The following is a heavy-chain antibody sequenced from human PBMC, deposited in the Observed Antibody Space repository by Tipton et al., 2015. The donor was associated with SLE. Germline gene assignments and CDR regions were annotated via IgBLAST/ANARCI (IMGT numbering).Heavy chain of an antibody. V-gene: IGHV4-59*01. CDR2: IYYSGST. CDR1: GGSISSFY. Sequence: TLSLTCTVSGGSISSFYWSWIRQPPGKGLEWIGYIYYSGSTNYNPSLKSRVTISVDTSKNRFSLKLNSVTAADTAVYYCARGWDYLDQAGIDYWGQGTLVTVSS. D-gene: IGHD1-7*01. J-gene: IGHJ4*02. CDR3: ARGWDYLDQAGIDY.